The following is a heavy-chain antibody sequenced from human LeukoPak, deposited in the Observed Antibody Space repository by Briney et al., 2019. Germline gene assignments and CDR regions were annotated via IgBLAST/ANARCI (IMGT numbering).Heavy chain of an antibody. J-gene: IGHJ4*02. CDR3: ARRIIRGERDY. CDR2: INPSGGST. D-gene: IGHD3-10*01. CDR1: GYTFTSYY. Sequence: ASVKVSCKASGYTFTSYYMHWVRQAPGQGLEWMGIINPSGGSTSYAQKFQGRVTMTRDTSTSTVYMELSSLRAEDTAVYYCARRIIRGERDYWGQGTLVTVSS. V-gene: IGHV1-46*01.